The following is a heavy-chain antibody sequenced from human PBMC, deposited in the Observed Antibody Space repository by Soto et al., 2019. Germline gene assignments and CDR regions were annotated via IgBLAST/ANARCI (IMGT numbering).Heavy chain of an antibody. J-gene: IGHJ4*02. CDR2: VHYSGTT. V-gene: IGHV4-59*01. D-gene: IGHD6-13*01. CDR1: GGSISSYY. CDR3: ARAGSTWRYFFDY. Sequence: PSETLSLTCTVSGGSISSYYWTWIRQPPGKGLEWVGYVHYSGTTYYNPSLQSRVTISVDTSKNQFSLKVKSVTAADTAIYYCARAGSTWRYFFDYWGQGSLVT.